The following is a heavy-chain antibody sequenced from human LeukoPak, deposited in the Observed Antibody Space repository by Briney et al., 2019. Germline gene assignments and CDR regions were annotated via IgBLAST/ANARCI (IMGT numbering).Heavy chain of an antibody. CDR2: ISAYNGNT. V-gene: IGHV1-18*01. CDR1: GFTFSSYG. Sequence: KAGGSLRLSCAASGFTFSSYGISWVRQAPGQGLEWMGWISAYNGNTNYAQKLQGRVTMTTDTSTSTAYMELRSLRSDDTAVYYCARGSQYSGSYYGFDYWGQGTLVTVSS. CDR3: ARGSQYSGSYYGFDY. D-gene: IGHD1-26*01. J-gene: IGHJ4*02.